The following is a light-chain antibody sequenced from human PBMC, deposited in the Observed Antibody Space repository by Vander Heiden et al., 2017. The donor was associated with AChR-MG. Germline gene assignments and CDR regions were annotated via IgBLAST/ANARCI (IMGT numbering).Light chain of an antibody. V-gene: IGLV2-14*03. J-gene: IGLJ1*01. Sequence: QSVLAQPASVSGSPGQSITISCTGASSDVGGYNYVSWYQQHPGKGPKLMIYEVTHRPSGVSNRFSGSKSGNTASLTISGLQAEDEADYYCSSYTSSSTLVLFGSGTKVTVL. CDR2: EVT. CDR1: SSDVGGYNY. CDR3: SSYTSSSTLVL.